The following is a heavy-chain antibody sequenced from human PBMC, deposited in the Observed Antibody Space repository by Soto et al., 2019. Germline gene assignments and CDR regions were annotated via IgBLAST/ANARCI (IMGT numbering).Heavy chain of an antibody. D-gene: IGHD2-15*01. V-gene: IGHV1-18*01. CDR2: INTYNGAS. Sequence: GPEVKKPGASVKVSCKASGYTLITYGISWVRQAPGQGLAWLAWINTYNGASKYAQKFQGRVTVTADKSTNTAYMELRSLRPDDTAVYYCARYCSGGSCHNGVTDYWGQGTLVTVSS. CDR1: GYTLITYG. J-gene: IGHJ4*02. CDR3: ARYCSGGSCHNGVTDY.